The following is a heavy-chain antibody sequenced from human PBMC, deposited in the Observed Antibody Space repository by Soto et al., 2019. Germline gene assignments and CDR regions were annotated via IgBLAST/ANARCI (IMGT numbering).Heavy chain of an antibody. V-gene: IGHV4-4*07. CDR2: IYPSGST. CDR1: GGSIRSYY. D-gene: IGHD2-15*01. CDR3: ARDQGSRYYYGMDV. J-gene: IGHJ6*02. Sequence: QVQLQESGPGLAKPSETLSLTCTVSGGSIRSYYWSWIRQSAGKGVEWIGRIYPSGSTSYNAALKGRVTMSVDTSKNQFSLKLTSVTAADTAVYFCARDQGSRYYYGMDVWGQGTTVTVSS.